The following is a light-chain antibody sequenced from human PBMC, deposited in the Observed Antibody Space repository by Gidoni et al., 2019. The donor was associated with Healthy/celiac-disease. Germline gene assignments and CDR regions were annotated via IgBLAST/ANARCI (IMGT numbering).Light chain of an antibody. CDR1: NIGSKS. CDR3: QVWDSSSDHWV. V-gene: IGLV3-21*02. J-gene: IGLJ3*02. Sequence: SSVLTQPPSVSVAPGQTARITRGGNNIGSKSVHWYQQKPGQAPVLVVYDDSGRPSGIPERFSGSNSGNTATLTISRVEAGDEADYYCQVWDSSSDHWVFGGGTKLTVL. CDR2: DDS.